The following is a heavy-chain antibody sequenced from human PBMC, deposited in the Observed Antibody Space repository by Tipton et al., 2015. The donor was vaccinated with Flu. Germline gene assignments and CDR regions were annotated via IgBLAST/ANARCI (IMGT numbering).Heavy chain of an antibody. D-gene: IGHD7-27*01. CDR3: ATKFANWGVWEPRGS. J-gene: IGHJ5*02. Sequence: TLSLTCTVSQYSISSSDYWGWIRKPPGRGLQWIGMLYHVGDTYHNPSFRSRATMSVDTSKNQFSLKLTSVTAADTAGYYCATKFANWGVWEPRGSWGQGTLVTVSS. CDR1: QYSISSSDY. V-gene: IGHV4-38-2*02. CDR2: LYHVGDT.